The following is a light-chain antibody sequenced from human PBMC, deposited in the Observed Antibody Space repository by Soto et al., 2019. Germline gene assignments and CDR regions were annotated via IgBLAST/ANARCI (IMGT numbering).Light chain of an antibody. CDR1: QDLDKW. CDR2: RSS. CDR3: QQYSSYWT. Sequence: ILMSQSPSSLSASVGDRVTITCRASQDLDKWLAWYQQKPGKAPNLLIYRSSTLREGVPSRLSGFGSGTDYILPITDLQPDDFASYYCQQYSSYWTFGQGTVVEMK. J-gene: IGKJ1*01. V-gene: IGKV1-5*01.